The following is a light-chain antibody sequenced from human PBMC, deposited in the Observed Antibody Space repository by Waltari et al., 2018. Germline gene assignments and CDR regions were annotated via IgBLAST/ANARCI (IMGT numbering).Light chain of an antibody. Sequence: QSVLTQPPSASGTPGQTVTISCSGSSSNLAYNTVTRYPQFPGAAPKPLIYRNSQRPPGVPDRFSASKSGTSASLVISRLQSEDEGDYYCASWDDSLVGPGFGGGTRLTVL. CDR1: SSNLAYNT. J-gene: IGLJ2*01. CDR2: RNS. V-gene: IGLV1-44*01. CDR3: ASWDDSLVGPG.